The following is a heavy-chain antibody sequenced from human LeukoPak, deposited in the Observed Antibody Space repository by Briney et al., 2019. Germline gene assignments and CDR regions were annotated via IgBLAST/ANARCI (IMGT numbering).Heavy chain of an antibody. CDR1: GGSISSSSYY. V-gene: IGHV4-39*07. J-gene: IGHJ4*02. CDR3: ARDHGSGSYLGY. Sequence: SETLSLTCSLSGGSISSSSYYWAWIRQPPGKGLEWIGSIYYSGSTYYNPSLKSRVTMSVDTSKNQFSLKLSSVTAADTAVYYCARDHGSGSYLGYWGQGTLVTVSS. CDR2: IYYSGST. D-gene: IGHD3-10*01.